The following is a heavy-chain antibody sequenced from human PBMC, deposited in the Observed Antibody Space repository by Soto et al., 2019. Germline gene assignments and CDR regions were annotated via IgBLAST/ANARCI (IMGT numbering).Heavy chain of an antibody. J-gene: IGHJ4*02. CDR2: IYYDGNT. V-gene: IGHV4-39*01. CDR3: ARGHWIQGYGAGTYFDY. Sequence: PSETLSLTCTVSGDSITSSSHYWGWIRQPPGKGLECIANIYYDGNTYYDPSLKSRVAISLDTSKNQFSLRLNSVTAADTAVYYCARGHWIQGYGAGTYFDYWGQGTQVTSPQ. CDR1: GDSITSSSHY. D-gene: IGHD5-18*01.